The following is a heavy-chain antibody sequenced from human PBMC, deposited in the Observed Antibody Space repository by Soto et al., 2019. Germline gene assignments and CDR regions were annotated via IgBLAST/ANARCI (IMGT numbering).Heavy chain of an antibody. Sequence: SETLSLTCTVSGGYINSGGYYWSWIRQHPGKGLEWIGYIYYSGSTYYNPSLKSRVTISIDTSKNQFSLKLSPVTAADTAVYYCARAQTICGIITVFDYWGQGTLVTVSS. D-gene: IGHD3-3*01. CDR1: GGYINSGGYY. V-gene: IGHV4-31*03. CDR3: ARAQTICGIITVFDY. CDR2: IYYSGST. J-gene: IGHJ4*02.